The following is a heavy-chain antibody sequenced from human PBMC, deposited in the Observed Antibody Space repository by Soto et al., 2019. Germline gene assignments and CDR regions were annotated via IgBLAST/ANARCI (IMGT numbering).Heavy chain of an antibody. D-gene: IGHD3-3*01. CDR3: ARGETETYYDFWRGYYSDYYYYGLDV. Sequence: LKLSLTASGFTLRSYLMQSVRQAQGKGLVWVSRINSDGSSTSYADSVKGRFTISRDNAKNTLYLQMNSLRAEDTAVYYCARGETETYYDFWRGYYSDYYYYGLDVWGQGPTVSVSS. V-gene: IGHV3-74*01. CDR2: INSDGSST. J-gene: IGHJ6*02. CDR1: GFTLRSYL.